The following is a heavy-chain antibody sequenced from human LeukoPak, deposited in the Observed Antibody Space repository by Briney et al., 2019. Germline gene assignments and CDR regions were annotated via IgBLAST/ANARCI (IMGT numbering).Heavy chain of an antibody. Sequence: SETLSLTCTVSGYSLSSGYYWGWIRQPPGKGLEWIESISHSGRTFYNPSLKSRVTMSVDTSKNQFSLKLSSVTAADTAVYYCARLLVDSGSYPGVSDYWGQGTLVTVSS. CDR2: ISHSGRT. D-gene: IGHD1-26*01. CDR3: ARLLVDSGSYPGVSDY. CDR1: GYSLSSGYY. J-gene: IGHJ4*02. V-gene: IGHV4-38-2*02.